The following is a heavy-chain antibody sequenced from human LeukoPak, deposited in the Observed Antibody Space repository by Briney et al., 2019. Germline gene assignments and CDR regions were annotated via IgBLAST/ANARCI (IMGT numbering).Heavy chain of an antibody. J-gene: IGHJ4*02. Sequence: ASVKVSCKASGYTFTAHYMHWVRQAPGQGLEWMGWINPNGGGTNYAQKFQGRVTLTRDTSISTMYMELSGLRSDDTAVYYCARGDGTSYFYYRGQGTLVTVSP. D-gene: IGHD5-24*01. CDR3: ARGDGTSYFYY. CDR1: GYTFTAHY. V-gene: IGHV1-2*02. CDR2: INPNGGGT.